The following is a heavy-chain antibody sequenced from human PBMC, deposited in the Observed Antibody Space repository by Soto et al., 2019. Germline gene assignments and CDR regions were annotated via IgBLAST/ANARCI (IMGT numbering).Heavy chain of an antibody. CDR1: GYSFTSSYS. J-gene: IGHJ4*02. CDR3: ARARLYSGANGYSFDY. V-gene: IGHV1-18*01. Sequence: QVQLVQSGAEVKRPGSSVRVSCMASGYSFTSSYSFSWVRQAPGQGLEWMGWISAYNGNTIYGQKVQGRVPMTTHTPTSTAYMELRSLRSDDTAIYYCARARLYSGANGYSFDYWGQGTLVTVSS. CDR2: ISAYNGNT. D-gene: IGHD4-17*01.